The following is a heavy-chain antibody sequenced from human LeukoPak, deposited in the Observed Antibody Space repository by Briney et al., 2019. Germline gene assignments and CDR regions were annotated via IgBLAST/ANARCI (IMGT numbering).Heavy chain of an antibody. V-gene: IGHV4-59*11. CDR3: ANLHYVSSGSNFDY. J-gene: IGHJ4*02. CDR2: IHYSGTT. D-gene: IGHD3-22*01. CDR1: ADSISSRY. Sequence: SETLSLTCTVSADSISSRYCSWIRQPPGKGLEWIGYIHYSGTTNYTPSLKSRVSISVDTSKKQFSLKLKSVTAADTAVYYCANLHYVSSGSNFDYWGQGTLVTVSS.